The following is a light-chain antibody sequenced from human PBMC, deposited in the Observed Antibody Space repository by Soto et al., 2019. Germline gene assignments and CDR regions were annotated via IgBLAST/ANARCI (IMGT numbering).Light chain of an antibody. CDR1: QSVSSSY. CDR2: GAS. CDR3: QQYGSLPFT. J-gene: IGKJ3*01. Sequence: EIVLTQSPGTLSLSPGERATLSCRASQSVSSSYLAWYQQKPGQAPRLLIYGASSRATGIPERFSGSGSGTALTLTISRLEPEDFAVYYCQQYGSLPFTFGPGTKVGIK. V-gene: IGKV3-20*01.